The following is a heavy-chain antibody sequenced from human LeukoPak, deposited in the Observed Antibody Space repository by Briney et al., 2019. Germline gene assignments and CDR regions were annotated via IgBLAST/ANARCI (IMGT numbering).Heavy chain of an antibody. CDR3: ARGRPYYDFWSGYLGKYYFDY. J-gene: IGHJ4*02. CDR1: GGSFSGYY. V-gene: IGHV4-34*01. Sequence: SETLSLTCAVYGGSFSGYYWSWIRQPPGKGLEWIGEINHSGSTNYNPSLKSRVTISVDTSKNQFSLKLSSVTAADTAVYYCARGRPYYDFWSGYLGKYYFDYWDQGTLVTVSS. D-gene: IGHD3-3*01. CDR2: INHSGST.